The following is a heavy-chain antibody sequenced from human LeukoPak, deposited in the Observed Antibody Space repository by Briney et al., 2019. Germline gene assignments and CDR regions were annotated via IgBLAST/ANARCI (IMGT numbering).Heavy chain of an antibody. CDR3: ARSRITMVRGVMDAFDI. CDR1: GGGLSYY. Sequence: AETLSLTCTVSGGGLSYYWGWIRQPPGKGLEWIGTIFYSGKTYYNPSLKSRVTISVDTSKNQFSLKLSSVTAADTAVYYCARSRITMVRGVMDAFDIWGQGTMVTVSS. J-gene: IGHJ3*02. CDR2: IFYSGKT. D-gene: IGHD3-10*01. V-gene: IGHV4-39*07.